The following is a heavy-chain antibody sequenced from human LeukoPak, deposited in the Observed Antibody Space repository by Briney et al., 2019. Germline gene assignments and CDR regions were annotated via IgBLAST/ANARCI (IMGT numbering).Heavy chain of an antibody. V-gene: IGHV1-2*02. D-gene: IGHD3-16*01. CDR1: GYTFTLYY. CDR3: ARGRWADKFDP. Sequence: GASVKVSCKASGYTFTLYYIHWVRQAPGQGLEWMGSVNPINGDTNYAPKFQGRVTLTTDTSINTAYMEVNRLTYDDAAVYYCARGRWADKFDPWGQGTLATVSS. CDR2: VNPINGDT. J-gene: IGHJ5*02.